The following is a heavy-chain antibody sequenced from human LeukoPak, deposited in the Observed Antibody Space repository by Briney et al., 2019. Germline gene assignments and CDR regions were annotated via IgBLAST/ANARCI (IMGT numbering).Heavy chain of an antibody. V-gene: IGHV3-23*01. CDR2: IGGSGGST. CDR1: GFTFSSYG. CDR3: AKAKWFDP. J-gene: IGHJ5*02. Sequence: GGSLRLSCAASGFTFSSYGMHWVRQAPGKGLEWASAIGGSGGSTYYADSVKGRFTISRDNSKNTLYLQMNSLRAEDTAVYYCAKAKWFDPWGQGTLVTVSS.